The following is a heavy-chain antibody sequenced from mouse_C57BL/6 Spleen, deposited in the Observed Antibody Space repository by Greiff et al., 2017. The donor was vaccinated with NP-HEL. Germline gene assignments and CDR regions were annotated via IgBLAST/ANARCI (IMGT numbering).Heavy chain of an antibody. Sequence: QVQLQQPGAELVKPGASVKLSCKASGYTFTSYWMQWVKQRPGQGLEWIGEIDPSDSYTNYNQKFKGKATLTVDTSSSTAYMQLSSLTSDVSAVYYCAITFVRDYALGYGGKGPTLTVSS. J-gene: IGHJ2*01. V-gene: IGHV1-50*01. CDR1: GYTFTSYW. CDR2: IDPSDSYT. D-gene: IGHD1-1*01. CDR3: AITFVRDYALGY.